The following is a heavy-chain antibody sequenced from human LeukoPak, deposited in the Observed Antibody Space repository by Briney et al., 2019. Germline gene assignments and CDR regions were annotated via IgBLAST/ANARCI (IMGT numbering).Heavy chain of an antibody. V-gene: IGHV3-33*01. CDR2: IWYDGSNK. CDR1: GFTFSSYG. Sequence: GSLRLSCAASGFTFSSYGMHWVRQAPGKGLEWVAVIWYDGSNKYYADSVKGRFTISRDNSKNTLYLQMNSLRAEDTVVYYCATHALVAGPWYFDYWGQGTLVTVSS. D-gene: IGHD6-19*01. CDR3: ATHALVAGPWYFDY. J-gene: IGHJ4*02.